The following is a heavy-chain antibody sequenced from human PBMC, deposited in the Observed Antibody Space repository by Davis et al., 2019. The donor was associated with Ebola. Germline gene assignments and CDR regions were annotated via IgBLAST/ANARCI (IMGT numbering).Heavy chain of an antibody. CDR1: GFTFSSYW. CDR3: ARTGGVWQPDY. CDR2: INSDGSST. V-gene: IGHV3-74*01. Sequence: GESLKISCAASGFTFSSYWMHWVRQAPGKGLVWVSRINSDGSSTSYADSVKGRFTISRDNAKNTLYLQMNSLRAEDTAVYYCARTGGVWQPDYWGQGTLVTVSS. J-gene: IGHJ4*02. D-gene: IGHD2-8*02.